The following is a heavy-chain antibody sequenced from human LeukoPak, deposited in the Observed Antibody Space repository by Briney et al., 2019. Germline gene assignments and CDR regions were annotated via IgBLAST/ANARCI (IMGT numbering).Heavy chain of an antibody. V-gene: IGHV3-48*03. J-gene: IGHJ4*02. CDR1: GFTFSSYE. CDR3: ARGPHFSSSLGPFDY. CDR2: ISSSGSTI. D-gene: IGHD6-6*01. Sequence: PGGSLRLSCAASGFTFSSYEMNWVRQAPGKGLEWVSYISSSGSTIYYADSVKGRFTISRDNAKNSLYLQMNSLRAEDTAVYYCARGPHFSSSLGPFDYWGQGTLVTVSS.